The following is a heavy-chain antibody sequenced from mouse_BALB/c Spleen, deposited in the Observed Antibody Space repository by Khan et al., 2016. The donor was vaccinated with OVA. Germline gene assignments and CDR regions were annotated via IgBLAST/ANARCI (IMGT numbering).Heavy chain of an antibody. J-gene: IGHJ2*01. CDR2: IYPGNSDT. V-gene: IGHV1-5*01. D-gene: IGHD2-1*01. CDR1: GYTFTNYW. Sequence: VRLQQSGTVLARPGASVKMSCKASGYTFTNYWMHWVKQRPGQGLEWIGTIYPGNSDTNYNQKFMGKAKLTAVTSTSTAYMELSSLTNEDSAVYYCARNGFGNYEIWDYWGQGTTLTVSS. CDR3: ARNGFGNYEIWDY.